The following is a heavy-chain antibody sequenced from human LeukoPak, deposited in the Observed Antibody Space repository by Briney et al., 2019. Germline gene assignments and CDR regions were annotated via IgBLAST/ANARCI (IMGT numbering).Heavy chain of an antibody. CDR2: IYGGDNT. J-gene: IGHJ5*02. CDR3: ASLIAAADSNWFDP. CDR1: GFTVSRNY. D-gene: IGHD6-13*01. V-gene: IGHV3-53*01. Sequence: PGGSLRLSCAASGFTVSRNYMSWVRQAPGKGLEWVSVIYGGDNTYYADSVKGRFTISRDNSKNTLYLQMNSLRAEDTAVYYCASLIAAADSNWFDPWGQGTLVTVSS.